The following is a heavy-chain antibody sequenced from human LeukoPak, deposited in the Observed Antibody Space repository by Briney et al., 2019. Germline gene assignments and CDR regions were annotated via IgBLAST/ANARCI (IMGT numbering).Heavy chain of an antibody. V-gene: IGHV1-8*01. CDR3: ARVTGSIDY. CDR2: MNINSGNT. D-gene: IGHD1-26*01. Sequence: ASVKVSCKASGYTFTNYDINWVRQATGQGLEWMGWMNINSGNTGYAQKFQGRVTMTRDTSISTAYMELNSLRSDDTAVYYCARVTGSIDYWGQGTLVTLS. J-gene: IGHJ4*02. CDR1: GYTFTNYD.